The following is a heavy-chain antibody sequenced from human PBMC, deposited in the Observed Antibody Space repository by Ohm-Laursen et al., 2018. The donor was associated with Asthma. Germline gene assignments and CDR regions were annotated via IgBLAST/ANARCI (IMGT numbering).Heavy chain of an antibody. V-gene: IGHV3-33*07. CDR2: IWSDGSNE. CDR1: GFAFSRYG. J-gene: IGHJ3*02. Sequence: SLRLSCAASGFAFSRYGMYWVRQAPGKGLQWVAVIWSDGSNEDYAESVKGRFTISRDNSGNTLYLQMNSLRAEDTAVYYCARVGYYYDSSGYYDGGAFDIWGQGTMVTVSS. D-gene: IGHD3-22*01. CDR3: ARVGYYYDSSGYYDGGAFDI.